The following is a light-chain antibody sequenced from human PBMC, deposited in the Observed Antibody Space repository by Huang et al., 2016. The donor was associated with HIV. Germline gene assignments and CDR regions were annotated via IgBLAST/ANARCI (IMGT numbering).Light chain of an antibody. CDR3: QQSYTFTFT. CDR2: NTF. CDR1: QDIDTY. J-gene: IGKJ3*01. Sequence: GDRVTITCRASQDIDTYLNWYQQRPGKAPKLLIYNTFKLQSGVPSRFNGTGSETDFALTITNLQPEDVATYFCQQSYTFTFTFGPGT. V-gene: IGKV1-39*01.